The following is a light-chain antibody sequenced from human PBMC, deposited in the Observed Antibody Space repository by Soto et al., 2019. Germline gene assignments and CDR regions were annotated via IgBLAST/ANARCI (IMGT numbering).Light chain of an antibody. Sequence: EIVMTQSPAALSVSPGERATLSCRASQSVTAGYFAWYQQKPGQAPRLLIYETSSRTTGIPDRFSGSGSGTDFTLTISRLEPEDFAVYYCQQYGNSPTFGQGTTVDIK. CDR1: QSVTAGY. J-gene: IGKJ1*01. CDR2: ETS. V-gene: IGKV3-20*01. CDR3: QQYGNSPT.